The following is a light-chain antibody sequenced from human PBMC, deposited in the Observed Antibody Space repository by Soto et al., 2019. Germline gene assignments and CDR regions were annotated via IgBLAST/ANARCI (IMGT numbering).Light chain of an antibody. CDR2: GAS. Sequence: EMVLTQSPGTLSLSPGERATLSCRASQSVSSSYLAWYQQKPGQAPRLLISGASSSVTGIPGRFTGSGSGPDLTLTISRLEPEDFAVFYCQQYGRSPFTFGPGTKVDIK. V-gene: IGKV3-20*01. CDR1: QSVSSSY. CDR3: QQYGRSPFT. J-gene: IGKJ3*01.